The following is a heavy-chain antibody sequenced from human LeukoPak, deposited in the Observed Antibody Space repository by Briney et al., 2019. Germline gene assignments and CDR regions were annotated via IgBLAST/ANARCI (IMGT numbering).Heavy chain of an antibody. V-gene: IGHV4-31*03. J-gene: IGHJ2*01. D-gene: IGHD2-2*01. Sequence: SQTLSLTCTVSGGSISSGGYFWSWIRQLPGKGLEWIGYIYYSGSAYYNPSLMSRVTISVDTSQNQFSLKLSSVTAADTAVYYCASGGGLYCSSTSCHYWYFDLWGRGTLVTVSS. CDR2: IYYSGSA. CDR1: GGSISSGGYF. CDR3: ASGGGLYCSSTSCHYWYFDL.